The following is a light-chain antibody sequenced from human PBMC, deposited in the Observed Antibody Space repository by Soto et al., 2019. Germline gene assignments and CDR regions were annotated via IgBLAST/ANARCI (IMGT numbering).Light chain of an antibody. CDR3: AAWDGSLSGYV. CDR1: SSNIGSNY. Sequence: QSVLTQPPSASGTPGQRVTISCSGSSSNIGSNYVYWYQQLPGTAPKPLIYNNNQRPSGVPDRFSGSKSGTSASLAISGLRSEDEADYYCAAWDGSLSGYVFGTGTKVTVL. V-gene: IGLV1-47*02. J-gene: IGLJ1*01. CDR2: NNN.